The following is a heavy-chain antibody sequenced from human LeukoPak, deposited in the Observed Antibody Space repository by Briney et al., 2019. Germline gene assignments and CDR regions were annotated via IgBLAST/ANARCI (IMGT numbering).Heavy chain of an antibody. V-gene: IGHV1-69*13. J-gene: IGHJ4*02. D-gene: IGHD6-19*01. CDR2: IIPIFGTA. CDR1: GGTFSSYA. Sequence: ASVTVSCTASGGTFSSYAISWVRQAPGQGLEWMGGIIPIFGTANYAQKFQGRVTITADESTSTAYMELSSLRSEDTAVYYCAVGYSSGWYFDWGKGTRVTVSS. CDR3: AVGYSSGWYFD.